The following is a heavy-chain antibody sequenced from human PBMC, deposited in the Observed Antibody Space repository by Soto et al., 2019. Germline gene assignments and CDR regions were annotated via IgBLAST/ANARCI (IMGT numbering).Heavy chain of an antibody. D-gene: IGHD3-3*02. Sequence: LSLTCTVSGGSISSSSYYWGWIRQPPGKGLEWIGSIYYSGSTYYNPSLKSRVTISVDTSKNQFSLKLSSVTAADMSVYYCASPKIASDHWFDPWGKGTLVTVSS. CDR3: ASPKIASDHWFDP. V-gene: IGHV4-39*01. CDR2: IYYSGST. CDR1: GGSISSSSYY. J-gene: IGHJ5*02.